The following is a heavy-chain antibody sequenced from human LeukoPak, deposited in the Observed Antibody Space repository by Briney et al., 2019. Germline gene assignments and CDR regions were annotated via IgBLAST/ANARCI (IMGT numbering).Heavy chain of an antibody. Sequence: ASVKVSCKASGYTFTSYGISWVREAPGQGLEWMGWISGNNDNTNSAQKFQGRVTMTTDTSTSTAYMELRSLRSDDTAVYYCARVTMVRGVTRLSDYWGQGTLVTVSS. CDR1: GYTFTSYG. CDR2: ISGNNDNT. D-gene: IGHD3-10*01. V-gene: IGHV1-18*01. CDR3: ARVTMVRGVTRLSDY. J-gene: IGHJ4*02.